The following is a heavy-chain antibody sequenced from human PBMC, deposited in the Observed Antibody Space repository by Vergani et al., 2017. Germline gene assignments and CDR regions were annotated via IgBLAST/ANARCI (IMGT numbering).Heavy chain of an antibody. CDR2: INPSGGST. V-gene: IGHV1-46*01. CDR3: ASAAGGYYYDSARPFDI. D-gene: IGHD3-22*01. J-gene: IGHJ3*02. Sequence: QVQLVQSGAEVKKPGASVKVSCKASGYTFTSYYMHWVRQAPGQGLEWMGIINPSGGSTSYAQKFQGRVTMTRDTSTSTVYMELSSLRSEDTAVYYCASAAGGYYYDSARPFDIWGQGTMVTVSS. CDR1: GYTFTSYY.